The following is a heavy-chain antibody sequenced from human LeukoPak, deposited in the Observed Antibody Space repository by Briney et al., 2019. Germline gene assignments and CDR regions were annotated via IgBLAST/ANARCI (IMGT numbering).Heavy chain of an antibody. CDR1: GYTFSGYY. CDR3: AREITGMIGPTDY. Sequence: ASVKVSFKASGYTFSGYYVHWVRQAPGQGLQWMGWINPNSGDTNYAQKFQGRVTMTRDTSISTAYMELSRLTSDDTAVYYCAREITGMIGPTDYWGQGTLVTVSS. J-gene: IGHJ4*02. CDR2: INPNSGDT. V-gene: IGHV1-2*02. D-gene: IGHD1-20*01.